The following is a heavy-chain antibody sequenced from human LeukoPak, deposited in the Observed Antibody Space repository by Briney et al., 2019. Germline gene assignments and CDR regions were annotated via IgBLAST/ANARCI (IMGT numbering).Heavy chain of an antibody. J-gene: IGHJ4*02. Sequence: SVKVSCKASGGTFSSYAISWVRQAPGQGLERMGGIIPIFGTANYAQKFQGRVTITADESTSTAYMELSSLRSEDTAVYYCSRHGELFLFDYWGQGTLVTVSS. CDR2: IIPIFGTA. CDR3: SRHGELFLFDY. V-gene: IGHV1-69*01. D-gene: IGHD3-10*01. CDR1: GGTFSSYA.